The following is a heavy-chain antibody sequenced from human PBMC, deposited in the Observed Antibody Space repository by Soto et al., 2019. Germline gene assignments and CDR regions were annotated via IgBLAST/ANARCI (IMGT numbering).Heavy chain of an antibody. V-gene: IGHV2-5*01. J-gene: IGHJ4*02. D-gene: IGHD5-12*01. CDR3: IHDGKLGYTGYDRFDY. Sequence: SGPTLVNPTQTLTLTCTFSGFSLSTNEVGVGWIRQPPGKALEWLALIYWNDDARYSPSLRNRLTITKDTSKNQVVLTMTNMDPVDTATYYCIHDGKLGYTGYDRFDYWGQGTLVTVSS. CDR2: IYWNDDA. CDR1: GFSLSTNEVG.